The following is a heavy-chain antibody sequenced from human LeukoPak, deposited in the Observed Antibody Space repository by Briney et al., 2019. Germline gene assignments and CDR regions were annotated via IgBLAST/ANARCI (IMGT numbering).Heavy chain of an antibody. CDR1: GGSISSYY. CDR3: ARENSGSYREFDY. J-gene: IGHJ4*02. D-gene: IGHD1-26*01. Sequence: SETLSLTRTVSGGSISSYYWTWIRQPAGKGLEWIGRIYPSGSTNYNPSLKSRVTMSVDTSKNQFSLKLSSVTAADTAVYYCARENSGSYREFDYWGQGTLVTVSS. CDR2: IYPSGST. V-gene: IGHV4-4*07.